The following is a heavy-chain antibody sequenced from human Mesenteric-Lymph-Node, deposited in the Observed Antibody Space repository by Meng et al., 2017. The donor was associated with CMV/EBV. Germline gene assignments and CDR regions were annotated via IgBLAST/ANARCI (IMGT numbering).Heavy chain of an antibody. D-gene: IGHD3-3*01. CDR3: ARPNYDFWSGYIAVQGKNPLGY. Sequence: ASVKVSCKASGYTFTGYYMHWVRQAPGQGLEWMGIINPSGGSTSYAQKFQGRVTMTRDTSTSTVYMELSSLRSEDTAVYYCARPNYDFWSGYIAVQGKNPLGYWGQGTLVTVSS. V-gene: IGHV1-46*01. J-gene: IGHJ4*02. CDR2: INPSGGST. CDR1: GYTFTGYY.